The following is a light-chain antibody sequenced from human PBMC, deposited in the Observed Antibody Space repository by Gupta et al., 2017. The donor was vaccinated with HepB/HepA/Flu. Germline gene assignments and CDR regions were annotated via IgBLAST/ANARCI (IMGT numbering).Light chain of an antibody. Sequence: SALTPPASVSGSPGQSLTTSCTGTSSDVGGYNHVSWYQQHPGKTPKLMIYDVSNRPSGVANRFSGSKSGNTASLTISGLQAEDEADYYCSSYTSSSTLDVFGTGTKVTVL. CDR2: DVS. J-gene: IGLJ1*01. V-gene: IGLV2-14*01. CDR1: SSDVGGYNH. CDR3: SSYTSSSTLDV.